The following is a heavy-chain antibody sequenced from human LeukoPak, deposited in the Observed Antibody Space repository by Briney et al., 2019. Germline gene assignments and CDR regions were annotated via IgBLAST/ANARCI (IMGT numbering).Heavy chain of an antibody. Sequence: GGSLRLSCGASGFTFSVYGTHWVRQAPGKGLEWVAVIWSDGSNKYFADSVKGRFTISRDNSKNTLYLQMNSLRAEDTAVYYCARERRLTGPIDYWGQGTLVTVSS. CDR1: GFTFSVYG. CDR2: IWSDGSNK. J-gene: IGHJ4*02. V-gene: IGHV3-33*01. D-gene: IGHD7-27*01. CDR3: ARERRLTGPIDY.